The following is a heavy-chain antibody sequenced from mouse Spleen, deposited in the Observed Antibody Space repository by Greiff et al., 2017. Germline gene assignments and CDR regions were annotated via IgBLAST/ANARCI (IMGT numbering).Heavy chain of an antibody. Sequence: EVHLVESGGGLVQPGGSLRLSCATSGFTFTDYYMSWVRQPPGKALEWLGFIRNKANGYTTEYSASVKGRFTISRDNSQSILYLQMNTLRAEDSATYYCARSHGSSYVGWYFDVWGAGTTVTVSS. CDR2: IRNKANGYTT. CDR3: ARSHGSSYVGWYFDV. V-gene: IGHV7-3*02. CDR1: GFTFTDYY. J-gene: IGHJ1*01. D-gene: IGHD1-1*01.